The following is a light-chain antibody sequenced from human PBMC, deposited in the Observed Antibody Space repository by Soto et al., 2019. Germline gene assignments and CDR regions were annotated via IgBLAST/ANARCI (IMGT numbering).Light chain of an antibody. Sequence: DIQMTQSPASLSAPVGDRVTITCRASQSISTHLSWYQQKPGTAPKLLIYAASSLQSWVPSRFTGSGSGTDFTLTISSLQPEDFATYYCQQSYTSWWTFGHGTKVDIK. CDR1: QSISTH. CDR2: AAS. CDR3: QQSYTSWWT. V-gene: IGKV1-39*01. J-gene: IGKJ1*01.